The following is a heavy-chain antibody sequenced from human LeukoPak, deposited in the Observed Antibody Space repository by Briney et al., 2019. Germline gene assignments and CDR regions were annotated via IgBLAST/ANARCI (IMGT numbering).Heavy chain of an antibody. CDR3: ARATSLVVAATPDAFDI. J-gene: IGHJ3*02. D-gene: IGHD2-15*01. Sequence: ASVKVSCKASGYTFTGYYMHWVRQAPGQGLEWMGWINPNSGGTNYAQKFQGRVTMTRDTSISTAYMELSRLRSDDTAVYYCARATSLVVAATPDAFDIWGQGTMVTVSS. V-gene: IGHV1-2*02. CDR2: INPNSGGT. CDR1: GYTFTGYY.